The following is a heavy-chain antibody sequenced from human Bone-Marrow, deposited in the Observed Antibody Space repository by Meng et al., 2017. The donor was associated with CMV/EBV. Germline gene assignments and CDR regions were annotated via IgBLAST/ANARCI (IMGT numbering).Heavy chain of an antibody. V-gene: IGHV4-34*01. CDR3: ARMYVTYYYDSSVLDY. CDR2: INHSGST. CDR1: GGSFSGYY. J-gene: IGHJ4*02. Sequence: SETLSLTCAVYGGSFSGYYWSWIRQPPGKGLEWIGEINHSGSTNYNPSLKSRVTISVDTSKNQFSLKLSSVTAADTAVYYCARMYVTYYYDSSVLDYWGQRTLVTVSS. D-gene: IGHD3-22*01.